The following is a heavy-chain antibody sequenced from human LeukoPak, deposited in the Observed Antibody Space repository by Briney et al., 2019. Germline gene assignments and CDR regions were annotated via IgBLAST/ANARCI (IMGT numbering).Heavy chain of an antibody. Sequence: GGSLRLSCSASGFTFSAYGMHWVRQAPGKGLEWVSFSLFDGSNEYHADSVKGRFTISRDNSKNTLYLQMNSLRPEDTAVYYCARTYYDILTGYNPYFDYWGQGTLVTVSS. CDR1: GFTFSAYG. CDR2: SLFDGSNE. J-gene: IGHJ4*02. V-gene: IGHV3-30*02. D-gene: IGHD3-9*01. CDR3: ARTYYDILTGYNPYFDY.